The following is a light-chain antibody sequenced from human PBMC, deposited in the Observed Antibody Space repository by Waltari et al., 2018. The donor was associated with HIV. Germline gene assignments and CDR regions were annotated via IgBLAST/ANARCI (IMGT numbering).Light chain of an antibody. CDR1: SSDVGGYKY. J-gene: IGLJ2*01. Sequence: QSALTQPPSASGSPGQSVTISCTGTSSDVGGYKYASWYQQHPGKAPKLMIYDVSKRPSGVPDRFSGSKSGNTASLTVSGLQAEDEADYYCSSYAGSNNWVVFGGGTKLTVL. CDR3: SSYAGSNNWVV. CDR2: DVS. V-gene: IGLV2-8*01.